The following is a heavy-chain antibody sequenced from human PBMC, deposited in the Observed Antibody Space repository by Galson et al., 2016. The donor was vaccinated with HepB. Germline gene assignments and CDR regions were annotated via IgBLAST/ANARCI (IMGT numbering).Heavy chain of an antibody. D-gene: IGHD2-21*02. J-gene: IGHJ4*02. CDR1: AFPLSSYA. Sequence: SLRLSCAVSAFPLSSYAMNWVRQAPGKGLEWVAVISFDGTEKYYADSVKGRFTVSRDNSNNTLSLVMDSLSPDDTAVYYCARGRRAPTSRGDHFDYWGQGTLVIVSS. CDR3: ARGRRAPTSRGDHFDY. CDR2: ISFDGTEK. V-gene: IGHV3-30-3*01.